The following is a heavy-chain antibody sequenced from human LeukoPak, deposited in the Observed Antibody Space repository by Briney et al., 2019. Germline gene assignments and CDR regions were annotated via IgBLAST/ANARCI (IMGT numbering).Heavy chain of an antibody. CDR2: IKQDGSEQ. CDR3: ARMGYCSSTSCPPLTRMDV. Sequence: GGSLRLSCAASGFTFSTYWMTWVRQAPGKGLEWVANIKQDGSEQYYVDSVKGRFTISRDNAKNSLYLQMNSLRAEDTAVYYCARMGYCSSTSCPPLTRMDVWGQGTTVTVSS. D-gene: IGHD2-2*01. CDR1: GFTFSTYW. J-gene: IGHJ6*02. V-gene: IGHV3-7*01.